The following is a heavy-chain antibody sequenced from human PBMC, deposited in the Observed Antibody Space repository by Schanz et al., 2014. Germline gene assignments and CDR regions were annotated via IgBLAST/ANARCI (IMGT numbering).Heavy chain of an antibody. CDR1: GYPFTSDD. J-gene: IGHJ5*02. Sequence: QVQLVQSGAEVKKPGASVKVSCRASGYPFTSDDITWVRQAPGQGLEWMGRVIPILGVTHYAQKFQGRVTITADKATTPACMELNGQNSDDTSVYYCATHDDADFVAWGQGTLVTVSA. D-gene: IGHD4-17*01. V-gene: IGHV1-69*09. CDR2: VIPILGVT. CDR3: ATHDDADFVA.